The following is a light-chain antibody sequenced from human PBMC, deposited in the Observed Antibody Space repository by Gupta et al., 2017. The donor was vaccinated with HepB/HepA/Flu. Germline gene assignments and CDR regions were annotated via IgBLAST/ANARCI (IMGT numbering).Light chain of an antibody. Sequence: QSALTQPASVSGSPGQSITISCTGTSSDVGSYNLVSWYQQHPGKAPKRMMYEVSKRPSGVSNRFSGSKSGNTASLTISGLQAEDEADYYCCSYAGSSTWVFGGGTKMT. CDR3: CSYAGSSTWV. CDR1: SSDVGSYNL. J-gene: IGLJ3*02. V-gene: IGLV2-23*02. CDR2: EVS.